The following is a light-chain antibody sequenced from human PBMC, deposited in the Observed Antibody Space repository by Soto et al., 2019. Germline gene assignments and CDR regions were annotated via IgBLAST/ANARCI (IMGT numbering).Light chain of an antibody. V-gene: IGLV1-47*01. Sequence: QSVLTQSPSASGTPGQRVTISCSGSRSNIGRNFVDWYQHVPGTAPRLLIQRNNGRPSGVPDRFSGSKSGTSVSLAISGLRYDDEATYYCSAWDDTLDAQVFGGGTKLTVL. CDR1: RSNIGRNF. CDR2: RNN. J-gene: IGLJ3*02. CDR3: SAWDDTLDAQV.